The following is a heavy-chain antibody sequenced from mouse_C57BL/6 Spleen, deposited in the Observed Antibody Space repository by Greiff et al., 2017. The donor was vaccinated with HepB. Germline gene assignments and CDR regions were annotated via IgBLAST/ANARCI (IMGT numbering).Heavy chain of an antibody. CDR3: ARGGPNFDY. CDR2: IDPSDSYT. V-gene: IGHV1-50*01. Sequence: QVQLQQPGAELVKPGASVKLSCKASGYTFTSYWMQWVKQRPGQGLEWIGEIDPSDSYTNYNQKFKGKATLTVDTSSSTAYMQLSSLTSEDSAVYYCARGGPNFDYWGQGTTLTVSS. D-gene: IGHD6-5*01. J-gene: IGHJ2*01. CDR1: GYTFTSYW.